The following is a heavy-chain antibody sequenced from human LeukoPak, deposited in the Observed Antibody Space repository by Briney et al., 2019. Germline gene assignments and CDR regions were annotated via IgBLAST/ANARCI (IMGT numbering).Heavy chain of an antibody. CDR1: RYTFTGYY. Sequence: ASVKVSCKASRYTFTGYYMHWVRQAPGQGLEWMGWINPNSGGTNYAQKFQGRVTMTRDTSISTAYMELSRLRSDDTAVYYCARDLLLGATLDYWGQGTLVTVSS. CDR3: ARDLLLGATLDY. J-gene: IGHJ4*02. CDR2: INPNSGGT. V-gene: IGHV1-2*02. D-gene: IGHD1-26*01.